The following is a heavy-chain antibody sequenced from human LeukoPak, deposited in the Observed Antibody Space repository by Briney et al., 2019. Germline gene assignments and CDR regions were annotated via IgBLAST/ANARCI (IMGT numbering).Heavy chain of an antibody. Sequence: ASVKVSCKASGYTFTGYYMHWVRQAPGQGLEWMGWINPNSGGTNYAQKFQGRVTMTRDTSISTAYMELSRLRSDDTAVYYCTRRPYSSSWYYFDYWGQGALVTVSS. V-gene: IGHV1-2*02. J-gene: IGHJ4*02. CDR1: GYTFTGYY. CDR3: TRRPYSSSWYYFDY. D-gene: IGHD6-13*01. CDR2: INPNSGGT.